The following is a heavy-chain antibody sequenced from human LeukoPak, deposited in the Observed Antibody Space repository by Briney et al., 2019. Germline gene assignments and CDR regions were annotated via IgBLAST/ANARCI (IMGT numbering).Heavy chain of an antibody. J-gene: IGHJ5*02. CDR3: VRAPLRYGSGSYNWFDP. CDR1: GGTFSSYA. CDR2: IIPIFGTA. Sequence: SVKVSCKASGGTFSSYAISWVRQAPGQGLEWMGGIIPIFGTANYAQKFQGRVTITADKSTSTAYMELSSLRSEDTAVYYCVRAPLRYGSGSYNWFDPWGQGTLVTVSS. D-gene: IGHD3-10*01. V-gene: IGHV1-69*06.